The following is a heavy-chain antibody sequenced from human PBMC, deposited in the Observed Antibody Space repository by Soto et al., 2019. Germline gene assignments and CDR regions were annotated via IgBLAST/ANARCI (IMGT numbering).Heavy chain of an antibody. CDR3: ARDRYYGSGTYYNFYSGMDV. D-gene: IGHD3-10*01. CDR1: GGSINSGDYY. V-gene: IGHV4-30-4*01. CDR2: IFHSGST. Sequence: TSETLSLTCTVSGGSINSGDYYWTWVRQPPGKGLEWIGSIFHSGSTYYTPSLQSRVTISLDTSKNHFSLKLSSVTPADTAVYYCARDRYYGSGTYYNFYSGMDVWGQGTTVTVSS. J-gene: IGHJ6*02.